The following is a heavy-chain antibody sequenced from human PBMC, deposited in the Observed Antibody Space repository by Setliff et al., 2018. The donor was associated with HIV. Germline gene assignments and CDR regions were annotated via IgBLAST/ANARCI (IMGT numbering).Heavy chain of an antibody. J-gene: IGHJ4*02. CDR2: INSDGSST. CDR3: ARGATDRYCSNGVCLNLDC. V-gene: IGHV3-74*01. D-gene: IGHD2-8*01. Sequence: EGSLRLSCAASGFTLSSYWMHWVRQAPGKGLVWVSHINSDGSSTSYADSVKGRFTISRDNAKNTLYLQMNSLRAEDTAVYYCARGATDRYCSNGVCLNLDCWGQGALVTVSS. CDR1: GFTLSSYW.